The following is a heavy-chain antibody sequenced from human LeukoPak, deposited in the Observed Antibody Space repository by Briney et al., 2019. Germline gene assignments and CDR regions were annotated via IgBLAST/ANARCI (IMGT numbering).Heavy chain of an antibody. D-gene: IGHD7-27*01. Sequence: PGGSLRLSCAASGITFSNAWMSWVRQAPGKGLEWLGRIKIKTDGGTTDYAAPVKGRFTISRDDSKNTLFLQMNSLKIEDTAVYYCTTTWGRAAFDFWGQGTKVTVSS. CDR1: GITFSNAW. CDR2: IKIKTDGGTT. J-gene: IGHJ3*01. CDR3: TTTWGRAAFDF. V-gene: IGHV3-15*01.